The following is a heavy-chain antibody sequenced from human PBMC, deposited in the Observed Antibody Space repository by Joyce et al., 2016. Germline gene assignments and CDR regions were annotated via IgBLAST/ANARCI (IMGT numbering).Heavy chain of an antibody. D-gene: IGHD5-12*01. CDR3: ARNGAYSQDS. V-gene: IGHV4-4*02. J-gene: IGHJ5*01. CDR2: IYLGGST. Sequence: QVQLQESGPGLVKPSGTLSLTCAVSGGSISSAHWWSWVRQPPGKGLEWIGEIYLGGSTTYNPSLKSRDTISVEKSKNQLSLKMNSVTAADTAVYYCARNGAYSQDSWGQGTLVTVSS. CDR1: GGSISSAHW.